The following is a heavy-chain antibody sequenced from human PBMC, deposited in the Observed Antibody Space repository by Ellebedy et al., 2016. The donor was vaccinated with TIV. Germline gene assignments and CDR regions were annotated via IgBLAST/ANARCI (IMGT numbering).Heavy chain of an antibody. J-gene: IGHJ4*02. CDR2: INVEVDEQ. D-gene: IGHD6-13*01. CDR3: ARGGGSSSWYWRF. CDR1: GFTFSRFW. Sequence: GESLKISCAASGFTFSRFWMAWVRQAPGKGLEWVANINVEVDEQFYADSVRGRFTISRDNSKNSLYLQLSSLRADDSAKYYCARGGGSSSWYWRFWGQGAPVTV. V-gene: IGHV3-7*03.